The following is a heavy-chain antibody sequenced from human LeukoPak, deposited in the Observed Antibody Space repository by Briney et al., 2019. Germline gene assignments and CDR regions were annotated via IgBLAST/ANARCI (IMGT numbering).Heavy chain of an antibody. CDR2: IYHSGST. V-gene: IGHV4-4*02. J-gene: IGHJ6*03. D-gene: IGHD2-15*01. CDR1: GGSISSSNW. CDR3: ARGGSRSWDYYYSYYMDV. Sequence: PSGTLSLTCAVSGGSISSSNWWSWVRQPPGKGLEWIGEIYHSGSTNYNPSLKSRVTISVDTSKNQFSLKLTSVTAADTAVYYCARGGSRSWDYYYSYYMDVWGKGTTVTVPS.